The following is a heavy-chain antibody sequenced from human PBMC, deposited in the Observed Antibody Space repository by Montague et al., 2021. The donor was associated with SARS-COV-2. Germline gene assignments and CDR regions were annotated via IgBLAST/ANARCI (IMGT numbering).Heavy chain of an antibody. CDR2: ISSSSSYI. V-gene: IGHV3-21*01. J-gene: IGHJ6*02. D-gene: IGHD3-10*01. Sequence: SLRLSCAASGFTFSSYSMSWVRQAPGKGLEWVSSISSSSSYIYYADSVKGRFTISRDNAKNSLYLQMNSLRAEDTAVYFCARERTVVIITGYYYYGVDVWGQGTTVTVSS. CDR3: ARERTVVIITGYYYYGVDV. CDR1: GFTFSSYS.